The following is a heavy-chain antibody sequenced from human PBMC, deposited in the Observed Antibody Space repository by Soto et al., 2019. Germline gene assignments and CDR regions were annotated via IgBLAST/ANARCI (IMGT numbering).Heavy chain of an antibody. CDR3: AIDRSTDFGLDV. CDR2: ISDGGERT. J-gene: IGHJ6*02. Sequence: EVLLLESGGDSVQPGGSLRLSCVASGFTFSDYVMSWVRQVPGKGLEWVSSISDGGERTDYRDSVRGRFTISRDNARVTLHLQMNSLRGDDTATYFCAIDRSTDFGLDVWGQGTTVTVSS. CDR1: GFTFSDYV. D-gene: IGHD3-3*01. V-gene: IGHV3-23*01.